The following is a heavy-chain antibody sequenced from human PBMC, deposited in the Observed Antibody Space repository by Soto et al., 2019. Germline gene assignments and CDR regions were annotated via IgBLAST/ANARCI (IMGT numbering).Heavy chain of an antibody. D-gene: IGHD5-12*01. Sequence: ASVKVSCKASGYTFTSYDINWVRQATGQGLEWMGWMNPNSGNTGYAQKFQGRVTMTRNTSISTAYMELSSLRSEDTAVYYCARDNALVDTSSDYYYYYGMDVWGHGTTVTVSS. V-gene: IGHV1-8*01. CDR3: ARDNALVDTSSDYYYYYGMDV. CDR2: MNPNSGNT. CDR1: GYTFTSYD. J-gene: IGHJ6*02.